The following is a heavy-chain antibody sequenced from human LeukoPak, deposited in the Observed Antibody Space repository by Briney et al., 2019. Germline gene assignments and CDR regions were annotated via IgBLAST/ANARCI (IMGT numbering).Heavy chain of an antibody. CDR3: ARGRLGSHYYYYYMDV. V-gene: IGHV4-4*07. D-gene: IGHD2-15*01. CDR2: IYTSGST. J-gene: IGHJ6*03. Sequence: SETLSLTCTVSGGSISSYYWSWIRQPAGKGLEWIGRIYTSGSTNYNPSPQSRVTMSVDTSKNQFSLKLSSVTAADTAVYYCARGRLGSHYYYYYMDVWGKGTTVTISS. CDR1: GGSISSYY.